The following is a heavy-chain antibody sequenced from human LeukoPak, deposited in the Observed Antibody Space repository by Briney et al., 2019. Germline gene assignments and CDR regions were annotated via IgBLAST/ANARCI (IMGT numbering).Heavy chain of an antibody. CDR2: INAVDSGS. CDR1: GFLFSTYA. D-gene: IGHD5-24*01. J-gene: IGHJ5*02. Sequence: TGGSLRLSYVVSGFLFSTYAMSWVRQAPGKGLEWVSGINAVDSGSYYAGSVQGRFTVSRDNSKNTLYLQMDSLRVEDTAVYYCARASDPWLQLTWGQGTLVTVSS. CDR3: ARASDPWLQLT. V-gene: IGHV3-23*01.